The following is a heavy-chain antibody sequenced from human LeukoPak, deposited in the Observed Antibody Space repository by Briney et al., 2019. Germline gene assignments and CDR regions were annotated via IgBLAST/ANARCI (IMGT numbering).Heavy chain of an antibody. J-gene: IGHJ6*02. D-gene: IGHD6-25*01. CDR3: VSGPYGMDV. Sequence: GGSLRLSCAASGFSFKNYWMHWVRQAPGKGLVWVSRINSGGSTTNYADSVKGRFTISRDNARNTLYLQMNSLRVDDTAVYYCVSGPYGMDVWGQGTTVIVSS. CDR1: GFSFKNYW. CDR2: INSGGSTT. V-gene: IGHV3-74*01.